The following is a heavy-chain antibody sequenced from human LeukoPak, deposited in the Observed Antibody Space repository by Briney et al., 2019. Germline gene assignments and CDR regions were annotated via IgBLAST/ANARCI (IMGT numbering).Heavy chain of an antibody. D-gene: IGHD2-2*01. CDR1: GFTFSSYS. Sequence: GGSLRLSCAASGFTFSSYSMNWVRQAPGKGLEWVSSISRSSSYIYYADSVKGRFTISRDNAKNSLYLQMNSLRAEDTAVYYCARDWDVVVPAAVAFDYWGQGTLVTVSS. V-gene: IGHV3-21*01. CDR3: ARDWDVVVPAAVAFDY. CDR2: ISRSSSYI. J-gene: IGHJ4*02.